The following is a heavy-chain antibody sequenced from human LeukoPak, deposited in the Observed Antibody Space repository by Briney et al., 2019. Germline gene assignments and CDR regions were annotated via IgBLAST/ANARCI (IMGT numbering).Heavy chain of an antibody. CDR3: AKQDIVVVPAAPLYYYYYGMDV. J-gene: IGHJ6*02. D-gene: IGHD2-2*01. V-gene: IGHV1-69*01. CDR2: IIPIFGTA. Sequence: SVKVSCKASGGTFSSYAISWVRQAPGQGLEWMGGIIPIFGTANYAQKFQGRVTITADESASTAYMELSSLRSEDTAAYYCAKQDIVVVPAAPLYYYYYGMDVWGQGTTVTVSS. CDR1: GGTFSSYA.